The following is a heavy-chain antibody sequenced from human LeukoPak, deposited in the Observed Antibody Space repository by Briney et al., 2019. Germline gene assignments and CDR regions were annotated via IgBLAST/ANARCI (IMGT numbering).Heavy chain of an antibody. J-gene: IGHJ4*02. D-gene: IGHD3-10*01. CDR2: ISYDGNDK. V-gene: IGHV3-30*03. CDR1: GFSFNSYA. Sequence: GGSLRLSCVASGFSFNSYAMHWVRQAPGKGPEWVAVISYDGNDKKYGDSLRGRFTISRDNSKNTLYVHMNSLRDDDTAVYYCARDHDLLVRGRIDYWGQGTPVTVSS. CDR3: ARDHDLLVRGRIDY.